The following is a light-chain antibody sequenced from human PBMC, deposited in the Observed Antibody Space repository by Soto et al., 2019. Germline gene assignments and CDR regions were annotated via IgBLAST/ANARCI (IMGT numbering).Light chain of an antibody. J-gene: IGLJ2*01. CDR2: GKN. CDR3: QSYDSTLSGSV. V-gene: IGLV1-40*01. CDR1: SSNIGAGYD. Sequence: QSVLTQPTSVSGAPGQRVTISCTGSSSNIGAGYDVHWYQQLPGTAPKLLIYGKNNRPSGVPDRFSGVKSGTSASLAITGLQAEDEADYSCQSYDSTLSGSVFGGGTKLTVL.